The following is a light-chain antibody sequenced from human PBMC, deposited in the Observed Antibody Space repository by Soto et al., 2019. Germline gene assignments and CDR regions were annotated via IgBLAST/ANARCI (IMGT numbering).Light chain of an antibody. CDR3: AAWDGSLKGYV. Sequence: QSVLTQPPSTSGTPGQRVTISCSGSSSNIGSNTVNWYQQLPGTAPKLLIYRNNQRPSGVPDRFSGSKSGTSASLAISGIQSEDEADYYCAAWDGSLKGYVFATGTKLTVL. CDR1: SSNIGSNT. CDR2: RNN. J-gene: IGLJ1*01. V-gene: IGLV1-44*01.